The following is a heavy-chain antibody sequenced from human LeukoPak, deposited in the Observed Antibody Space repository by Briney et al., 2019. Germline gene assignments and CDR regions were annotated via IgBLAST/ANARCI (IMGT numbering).Heavy chain of an antibody. CDR2: IFSSGST. Sequence: GGSLRLSCAASGFSDSSNYMSWVRQAPGKGLEWASIIFSSGSTYYADSVNGRSTISRDKYLQMNSLRAEDTAVYYCARAFDWNSFDYWGQGTLVTVSS. CDR1: GFSDSSNY. J-gene: IGHJ4*02. V-gene: IGHV3-66*01. D-gene: IGHD3-9*01. CDR3: ARAFDWNSFDY.